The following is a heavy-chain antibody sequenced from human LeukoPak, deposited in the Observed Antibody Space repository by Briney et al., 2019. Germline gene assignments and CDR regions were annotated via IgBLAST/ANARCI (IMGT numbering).Heavy chain of an antibody. CDR2: IYSGGNT. CDR1: GFTVSVNY. CDR3: AKARIFLQDY. Sequence: GGSLRLSCAAFGFTVSVNYMSWVRQAPGKGLECVSVIYSGGNTYYADSVKGRFTISRDNSKNTLHLQMNSLRAEDTAVYYCAKARIFLQDYWGQGTLVTVSS. J-gene: IGHJ4*02. D-gene: IGHD2/OR15-2a*01. V-gene: IGHV3-66*01.